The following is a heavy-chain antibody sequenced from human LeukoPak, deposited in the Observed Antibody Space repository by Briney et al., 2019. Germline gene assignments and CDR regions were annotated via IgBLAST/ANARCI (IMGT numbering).Heavy chain of an antibody. CDR3: AAESGGGNSDAFDI. Sequence: ASVKVSCEASRYTFTSSAMQWVRQARGQRLEWIGWIVVGSGNTNYAQKCQERVAITRDMSTSTDYMELSSLRSEDTAVYYCAAESGGGNSDAFDIWGQGTMVTVSS. D-gene: IGHD4-23*01. CDR2: IVVGSGNT. J-gene: IGHJ3*02. CDR1: RYTFTSSA. V-gene: IGHV1-58*02.